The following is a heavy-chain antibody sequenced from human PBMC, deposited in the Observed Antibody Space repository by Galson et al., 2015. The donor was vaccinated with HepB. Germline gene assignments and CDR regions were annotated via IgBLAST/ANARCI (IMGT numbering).Heavy chain of an antibody. V-gene: IGHV3-23*01. CDR3: AKHGSSWSHNFDY. J-gene: IGHJ4*02. CDR2: ISGSGGRT. Sequence: SLRLSCAASGFTFSSYAMSWVRQAPGKGLEWVSSISGSGGRTYYADSVKGRFTISRDNSKNTLYLQMNSLRAEDTAIYYCAKHGSSWSHNFDYWGQGTLVTVSS. CDR1: GFTFSSYA. D-gene: IGHD6-13*01.